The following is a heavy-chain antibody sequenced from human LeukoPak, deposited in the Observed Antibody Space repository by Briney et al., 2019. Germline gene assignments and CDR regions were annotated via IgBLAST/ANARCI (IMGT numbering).Heavy chain of an antibody. V-gene: IGHV3-23*01. Sequence: GGSLRLSCAASGFTFSSYAMSWVRQAPGKGLEWVSAITSGGGSTYYADSVKGRFTISRDNSKNTLYLQMNSLRAEDTAVYYCAKGSISGWPYYFEYWGQGTLVTVSS. D-gene: IGHD6-19*01. CDR1: GFTFSSYA. CDR2: ITSGGGST. CDR3: AKGSISGWPYYFEY. J-gene: IGHJ4*02.